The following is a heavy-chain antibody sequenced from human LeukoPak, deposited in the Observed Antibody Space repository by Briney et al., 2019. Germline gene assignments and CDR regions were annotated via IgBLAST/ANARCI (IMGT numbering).Heavy chain of an antibody. D-gene: IGHD1-14*01. Sequence: GGSLRLSCAASGFTFSSYGMHWVRQAPGKGLEWVAFIRYDGSNKYYADSVKGRSTISRDSAKNSLYLQMNSLRAEDTAVYYCARTSGEDVWGKGTTVTVSS. CDR2: IRYDGSNK. J-gene: IGHJ6*04. CDR3: ARTSGEDV. V-gene: IGHV3-30*02. CDR1: GFTFSSYG.